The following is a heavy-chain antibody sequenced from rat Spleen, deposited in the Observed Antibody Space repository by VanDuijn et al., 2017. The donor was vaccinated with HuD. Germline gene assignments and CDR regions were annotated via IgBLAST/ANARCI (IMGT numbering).Heavy chain of an antibody. J-gene: IGHJ2*01. CDR2: IFTGGGRT. CDR3: TRREAYYGYNDY. Sequence: EVQLVETGGGLVQPGRSLKLSCAASGFTFSSYGMAWVRQAPTKGLEWVASIFTGGGRTYYPDAVKGRFTISRDNAKSTLYLQMNSLRSEDTATYYCTRREAYYGYNDYWGQGVMVTVSS. D-gene: IGHD1-9*01. V-gene: IGHV5S13*01. CDR1: GFTFSSYG.